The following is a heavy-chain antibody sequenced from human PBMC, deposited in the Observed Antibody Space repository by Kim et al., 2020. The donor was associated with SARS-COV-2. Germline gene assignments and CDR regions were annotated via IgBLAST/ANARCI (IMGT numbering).Heavy chain of an antibody. Sequence: SETLSLTCTVSGGSISSYYWSWIRQPPGKGLEWIGYIYYSGSTNYNPSLKSRVTISVDTSKNQFSLKLSSVTAADTAVYYCARGRRTLGLFDPWGQGTLVTVSS. V-gene: IGHV4-59*08. CDR2: IYYSGST. D-gene: IGHD3-16*01. CDR1: GGSISSYY. CDR3: ARGRRTLGLFDP. J-gene: IGHJ5*02.